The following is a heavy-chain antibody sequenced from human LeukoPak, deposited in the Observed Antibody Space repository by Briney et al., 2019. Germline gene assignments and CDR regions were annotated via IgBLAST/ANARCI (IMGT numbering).Heavy chain of an antibody. Sequence: PSETLSLTCAVYGGSFSGYYWSWIRQPPGKGLEWIGEINHSGSTNYNPSLKSRVTISVDTSKNQFSLKLSSVTAAGTAVYYCARGRSSSGYYYSFDYWGQGTLVTVSS. V-gene: IGHV4-34*01. CDR1: GGSFSGYY. J-gene: IGHJ4*02. CDR3: ARGRSSSGYYYSFDY. D-gene: IGHD3-22*01. CDR2: INHSGST.